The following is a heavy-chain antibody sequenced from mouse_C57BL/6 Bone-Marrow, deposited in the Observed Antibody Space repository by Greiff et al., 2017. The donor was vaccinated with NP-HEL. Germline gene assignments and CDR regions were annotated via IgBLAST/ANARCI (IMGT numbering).Heavy chain of an antibody. CDR3: AREVGLRRRTYAMDY. D-gene: IGHD2-4*01. V-gene: IGHV5-16*01. Sequence: EVKLVESEGGLVQPGSSMKLSCTTSGFTFSDYYMAWVRQVPEKGLDWVANINYDGSSTYYLDSLQSRFIISRDTAKNILYLQMSSLKSEDTATYYCAREVGLRRRTYAMDYWGQGTSVTVSS. J-gene: IGHJ4*01. CDR1: GFTFSDYY. CDR2: INYDGSST.